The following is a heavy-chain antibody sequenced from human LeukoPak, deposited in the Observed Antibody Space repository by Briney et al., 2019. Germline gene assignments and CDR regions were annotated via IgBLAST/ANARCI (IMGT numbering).Heavy chain of an antibody. Sequence: PGGSLRLSCAASGFTFSDYYMSWIRQAPGKGLEWVSYISSSSSYTSYADSVKGRFTISRDNAKNSLYLQMNSLRAEDTAVYYCARGSECSGGSCYPVGYYYYYGMDVWGKGTTVTVSS. CDR3: ARGSECSGGSCYPVGYYYYYGMDV. J-gene: IGHJ6*04. V-gene: IGHV3-11*06. CDR2: ISSSSSYT. D-gene: IGHD2-15*01. CDR1: GFTFSDYY.